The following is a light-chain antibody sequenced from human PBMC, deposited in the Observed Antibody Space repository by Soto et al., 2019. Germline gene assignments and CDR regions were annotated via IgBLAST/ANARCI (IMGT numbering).Light chain of an antibody. V-gene: IGKV3-11*01. Sequence: EIVLTQSPATLSLSPGERATLSCRAIQSVSSYFAWYQQKPGQAPSLIIYDASNRATGIPARFSRSGSGTDFTLTISSLEPEDFAIYYCQQRGNWPLTFGQGTKVAFK. CDR2: DAS. CDR1: QSVSSY. J-gene: IGKJ1*01. CDR3: QQRGNWPLT.